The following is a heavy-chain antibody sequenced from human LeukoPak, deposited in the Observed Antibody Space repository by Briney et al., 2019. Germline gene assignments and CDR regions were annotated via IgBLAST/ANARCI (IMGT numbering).Heavy chain of an antibody. D-gene: IGHD3-10*01. J-gene: IGHJ4*02. Sequence: KTGESLKISCQVSGYIFTNYWIGWVRQMPGKGLESMGIIYPADSDTTYSPSFQGQVTISADKSIITVYLQWSSLKASDTAIYYCARQSRDGSKTRGYYFDYWGQGTLVTVSS. CDR1: GYIFTNYW. CDR2: IYPADSDT. V-gene: IGHV5-51*01. CDR3: ARQSRDGSKTRGYYFDY.